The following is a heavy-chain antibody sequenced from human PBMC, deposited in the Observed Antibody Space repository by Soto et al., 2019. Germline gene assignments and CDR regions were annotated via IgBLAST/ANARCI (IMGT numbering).Heavy chain of an antibody. CDR3: AKGRRTSGWLLDY. D-gene: IGHD3-22*01. J-gene: IGHJ4*02. Sequence: GGSLRLSCGASEFTFASSTMSWVRQALGKGLEWVAGIGGSGISTYYADSVKGRFTISRDNSKNTLYVQMHTLRAEDTAIYYCAKGRRTSGWLLDYWGQGALVTVSS. V-gene: IGHV3-23*01. CDR2: IGGSGIST. CDR1: EFTFASST.